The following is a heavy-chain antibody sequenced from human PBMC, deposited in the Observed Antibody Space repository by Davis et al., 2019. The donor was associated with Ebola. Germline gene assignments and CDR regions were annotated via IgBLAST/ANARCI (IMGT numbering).Heavy chain of an antibody. CDR2: FYYSGTT. Sequence: SETLSLTCTVSGGSINNNNYYWGWTRQPPGKGLEWIGTFYYSGTTFYNPSLKSRITVSVDPSKNQFSLKLNSVTAADTAVYYCASLRQTYDSSGYSQPFDYWGQGSLVTVSS. V-gene: IGHV4-39*01. CDR3: ASLRQTYDSSGYSQPFDY. D-gene: IGHD3-22*01. J-gene: IGHJ4*02. CDR1: GGSINNNNYY.